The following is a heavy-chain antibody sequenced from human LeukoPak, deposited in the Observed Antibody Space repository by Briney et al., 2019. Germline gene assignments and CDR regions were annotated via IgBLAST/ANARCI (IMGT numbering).Heavy chain of an antibody. CDR1: GFTFINYA. D-gene: IGHD2-2*02. V-gene: IGHV3-23*01. CDR2: ISGSGGST. Sequence: GGSLRLSCAASGFTFINYAMNWVRQAPGKGLEWVSAISGSGGSTHYADSVKGRFTISRDNSKNTLYLQMSSLRAEDTAVYYCAKDLVPAAIAGFDYWGQGTLVTVSS. J-gene: IGHJ4*02. CDR3: AKDLVPAAIAGFDY.